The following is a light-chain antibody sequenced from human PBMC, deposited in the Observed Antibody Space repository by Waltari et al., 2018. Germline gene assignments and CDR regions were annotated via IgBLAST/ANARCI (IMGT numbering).Light chain of an antibody. Sequence: DIQMTQSPSSLSASVGDRVTITCRASQSISNFLNWYQQKPGKAPDLLIYGASTLQSGVPSRFSAGGSGTDFTLTISSLQPEDFATYYCQQSYNSPPTFGQGTKLEIK. CDR3: QQSYNSPPT. CDR2: GAS. J-gene: IGKJ2*01. CDR1: QSISNF. V-gene: IGKV1-39*01.